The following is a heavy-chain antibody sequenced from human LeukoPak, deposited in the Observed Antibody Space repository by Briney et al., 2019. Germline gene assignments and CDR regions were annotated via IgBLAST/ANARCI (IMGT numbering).Heavy chain of an antibody. CDR2: IYYSGST. D-gene: IGHD6-13*01. J-gene: IGHJ5*02. V-gene: IGHV4-39*07. Sequence: SETLSLTCTVSGGSISSSSYYWGWIRQPPGKGLEWIGSIYYSGSTYYNPSLKSRVAISVDTSKNQFSLHLYSLTPEDTAVYYCATWAWQQLVQPLTWFDPWGQGTLVTVSS. CDR1: GGSISSSSYY. CDR3: ATWAWQQLVQPLTWFDP.